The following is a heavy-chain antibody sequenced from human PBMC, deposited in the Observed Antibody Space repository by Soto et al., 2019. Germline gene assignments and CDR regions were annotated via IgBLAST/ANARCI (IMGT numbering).Heavy chain of an antibody. D-gene: IGHD6-13*01. V-gene: IGHV1-8*01. J-gene: IGHJ6*02. Sequence: EASVKVSCKASGYTFTSYDINWVRQATGQGLEWMGWMNPNSGNTGYAQKFQGRVTMTRNTSISTAYMELSSLRSEDTAVYYCARGDSSSYHYGMDVWGQGTTVTVSS. CDR1: GYTFTSYD. CDR2: MNPNSGNT. CDR3: ARGDSSSYHYGMDV.